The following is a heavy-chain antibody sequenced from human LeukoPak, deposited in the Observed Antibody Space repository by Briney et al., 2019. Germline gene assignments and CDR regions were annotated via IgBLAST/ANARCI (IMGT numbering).Heavy chain of an antibody. Sequence: GGSLRLSCAASGFTFSSYGMHWVRQAPGKGLEWVAFIRYDGSNKYYADSVKGRFTISRDSSKNTLYLQMNSLRAEDTAVYYCAKAILEWLSPPVDYWGQGTLVTVSS. CDR2: IRYDGSNK. CDR1: GFTFSSYG. D-gene: IGHD3-3*01. CDR3: AKAILEWLSPPVDY. V-gene: IGHV3-30*02. J-gene: IGHJ4*02.